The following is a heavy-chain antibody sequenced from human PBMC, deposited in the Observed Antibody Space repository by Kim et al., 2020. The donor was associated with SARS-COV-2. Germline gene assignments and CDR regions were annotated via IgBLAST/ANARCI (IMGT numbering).Heavy chain of an antibody. CDR2: INPSGGST. D-gene: IGHD3-22*01. CDR1: GYTFTSYY. CDR3: AREEDYYDSSGYYYPPYYYYGMDV. J-gene: IGHJ6*02. V-gene: IGHV1-46*01. Sequence: ASVKVSCKASGYTFTSYYMHWVRQAPGQGLEWMGIINPSGGSTSYAQKFQGRVTMTRDTSTSTVYMELSSLRSEDTAVYYCAREEDYYDSSGYYYPPYYYYGMDVWGQGTTVTVS.